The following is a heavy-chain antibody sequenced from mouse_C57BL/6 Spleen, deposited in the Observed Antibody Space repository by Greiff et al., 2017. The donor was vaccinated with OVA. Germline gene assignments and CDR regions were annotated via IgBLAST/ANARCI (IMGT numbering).Heavy chain of an antibody. J-gene: IGHJ2*02. V-gene: IGHV1-7*01. CDR3: TCFLTTVVADSFDY. CDR1: GYTFTSYW. CDR2: INPSSGYT. Sequence: QVQLQQSGAELAKPGASVKLSCKASGYTFTSYWMHWVKQRPGQGLEWIGYINPSSGYTKYNQKFKDKATLTADKSSSTAFMQLSSLTDEASAFYYCTCFLTTVVADSFDYWGQGTSLTVSS. D-gene: IGHD1-1*01.